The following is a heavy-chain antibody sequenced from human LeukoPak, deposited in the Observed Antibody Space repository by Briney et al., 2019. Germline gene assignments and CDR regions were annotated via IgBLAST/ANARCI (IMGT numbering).Heavy chain of an antibody. CDR3: AKDRRLVVPAAITGWFDP. CDR2: ISGSGGST. V-gene: IGHV3-23*01. D-gene: IGHD2-2*02. J-gene: IGHJ5*02. Sequence: GGSLRLSCAASGFTFSSYAMSWVRQDPEKGLEWVSAISGSGGSTYYADSVKGRFTIFRDNSKNTLYLQMNSLRAEDTAVYYCAKDRRLVVPAAITGWFDPWGQGTLVTVSS. CDR1: GFTFSSYA.